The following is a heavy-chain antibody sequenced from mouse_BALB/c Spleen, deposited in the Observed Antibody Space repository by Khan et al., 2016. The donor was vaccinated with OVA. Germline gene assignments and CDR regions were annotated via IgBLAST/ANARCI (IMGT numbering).Heavy chain of an antibody. J-gene: IGHJ2*01. CDR2: ISYSGNT. CDR3: ARVYGGDFDY. D-gene: IGHD1-1*01. Sequence: VQLQQSGPGLVKPSQSLSLICTVTGYSITSDYAWNWIRQFPGNKLEWMGFISYSGNTKYNPSLKSRISITRDTSKNQFFLQLNSVTTEDTATYDCARVYGGDFDYWGQGTTLTVSS. CDR1: GYSITSDYA. V-gene: IGHV3-2*02.